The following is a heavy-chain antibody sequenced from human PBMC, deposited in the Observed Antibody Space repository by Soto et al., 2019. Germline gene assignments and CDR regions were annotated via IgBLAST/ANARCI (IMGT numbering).Heavy chain of an antibody. D-gene: IGHD6-13*01. V-gene: IGHV4-59*01. J-gene: IGHJ3*02. CDR1: GGSISSYY. CDR3: ARDRQQLKAFDI. Sequence: QVQLQESGPGLVKPSETLSLTCTVSGGSISSYYWSWIRQPPGKGLEWIGYIYYSGSTNYNPSLRSRVTISVDTSKNQFSLKLSSVTAADTAVYYCARDRQQLKAFDIWGQGTMVTVSS. CDR2: IYYSGST.